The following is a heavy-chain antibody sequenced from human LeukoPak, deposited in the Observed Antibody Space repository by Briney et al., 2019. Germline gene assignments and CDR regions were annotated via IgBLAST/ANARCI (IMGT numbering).Heavy chain of an antibody. CDR3: AKDSSYFDWLSAEYFQH. D-gene: IGHD3-9*01. J-gene: IGHJ1*01. Sequence: PGWSLRLSCAASGFTFSSYAMSWVRQAPGKGLEWVSAISGSGGSTYYADSVKGRFTISRDNSKNTLYLQMNSLRAEDTAVYYCAKDSSYFDWLSAEYFQHWGQGTLVTVSS. CDR2: ISGSGGST. V-gene: IGHV3-23*01. CDR1: GFTFSSYA.